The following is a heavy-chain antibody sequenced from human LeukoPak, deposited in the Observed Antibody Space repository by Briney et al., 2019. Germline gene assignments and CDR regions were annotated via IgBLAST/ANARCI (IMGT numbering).Heavy chain of an antibody. D-gene: IGHD3-10*01. CDR1: GFTFSSYA. CDR2: ISGSGGGT. J-gene: IGHJ4*02. Sequence: GGSLRLSCAASGFTFSSYAMSWVRQAPGKGLEWVSAISGSGGGTYYADSAKGRFTISRDNSKNTLYLQMNSLRAEDTAVYYCAKPGLYGSGSYYAPYYFDYWGQGTLVTVSS. CDR3: AKPGLYGSGSYYAPYYFDY. V-gene: IGHV3-23*01.